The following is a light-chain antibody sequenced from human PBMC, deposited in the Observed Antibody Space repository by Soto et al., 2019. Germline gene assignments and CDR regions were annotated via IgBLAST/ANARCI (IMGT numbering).Light chain of an antibody. CDR2: GAS. Sequence: EIVLTQSPGTLSLSPGERATLSCRASQSVTSSYLAWYQQKPGQAPRPLISGASSRATGIPDRFSGSGSGTDFTLTISRLEPEDCAVYYCQQYGNSPLTFGGGTKVEIK. J-gene: IGKJ4*01. V-gene: IGKV3-20*01. CDR1: QSVTSSY. CDR3: QQYGNSPLT.